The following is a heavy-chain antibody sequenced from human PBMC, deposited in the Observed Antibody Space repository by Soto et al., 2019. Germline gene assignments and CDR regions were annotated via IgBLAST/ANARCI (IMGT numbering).Heavy chain of an antibody. D-gene: IGHD3-9*01. J-gene: IGHJ4*02. CDR2: IYYSGST. Sequence: SETLFLTCTVSGGSISSGGYYWSWIRQHPGKGLEWIGYIYYSGSTYYNPSLKSRVTISVDTSKNQFSLKLSSVTAADTAVYYCARYPRVYYDILTGYSQSPYYFDYWGQGTLVTVSS. V-gene: IGHV4-31*03. CDR1: GGSISSGGYY. CDR3: ARYPRVYYDILTGYSQSPYYFDY.